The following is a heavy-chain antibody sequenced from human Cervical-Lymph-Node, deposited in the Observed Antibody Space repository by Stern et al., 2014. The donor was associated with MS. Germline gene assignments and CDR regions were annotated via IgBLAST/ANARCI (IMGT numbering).Heavy chain of an antibody. CDR2: ISYDGNNK. V-gene: IGHV3-30*18. CDR1: EFTFSSYG. CDR3: AKDLWERSMGYYFDN. D-gene: IGHD1-1*01. J-gene: IGHJ4*02. Sequence: VQLVESGGGVVQPGRSLRLSCAASEFTFSSYGMHWVRQAPDKGLEWVAVISYDGNNKYYADSVKGRFTISRDNSKNTLYLQMNSLRGEDTAVYYCAKDLWERSMGYYFDNWGQGTLVTVSS.